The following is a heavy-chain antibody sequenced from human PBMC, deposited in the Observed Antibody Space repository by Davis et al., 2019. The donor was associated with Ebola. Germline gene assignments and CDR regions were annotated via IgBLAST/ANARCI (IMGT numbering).Heavy chain of an antibody. CDR3: AGYGDYFLG. CDR2: IFYLGST. Sequence: SETLSLTCTVSGGSISNYYWSWIRQPPGKGLEWIGYIFYLGSTIYNPSLKSRVTISVDRSKNQFSLKLSSVTAADTAVYYCAGYGDYFLGWGQGTLVTVSS. V-gene: IGHV4-59*12. CDR1: GGSISNYY. D-gene: IGHD4-17*01. J-gene: IGHJ4*02.